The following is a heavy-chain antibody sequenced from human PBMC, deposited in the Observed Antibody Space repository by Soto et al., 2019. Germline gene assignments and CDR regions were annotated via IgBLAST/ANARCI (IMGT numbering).Heavy chain of an antibody. D-gene: IGHD2-15*01. CDR3: ARGPPLDCSGGSCYGGGYYYYGMDV. CDR2: ISAYNGNT. CDR1: GYTFTSYG. Sequence: QVQLVQSGAEVKKPGASVKVSCKASGYTFTSYGISWVRQAPGQGLEWMGWISAYNGNTNYAQKLQGRVPMTPDTSTSTAYMELRSLISDDTAVYYCARGPPLDCSGGSCYGGGYYYYGMDVWGQGTTVTVSS. J-gene: IGHJ6*02. V-gene: IGHV1-18*01.